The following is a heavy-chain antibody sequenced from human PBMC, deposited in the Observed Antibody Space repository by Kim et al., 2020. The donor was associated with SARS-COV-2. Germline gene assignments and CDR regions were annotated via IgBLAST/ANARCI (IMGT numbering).Heavy chain of an antibody. CDR3: ARDLDYGGNSGCFDY. CDR1: GFTFSSYA. CDR2: ISYDGSNK. V-gene: IGHV3-30-3*01. J-gene: IGHJ4*02. Sequence: GGSLRLSCAASGFTFSSYAMHWVRQAPGKGLEWVAVISYDGSNKYYADSVKGRFTISRDNSKNTLYLQMNSLRAEDTAVYYCARDLDYGGNSGCFDYWGQGTLVTVSS. D-gene: IGHD4-17*01.